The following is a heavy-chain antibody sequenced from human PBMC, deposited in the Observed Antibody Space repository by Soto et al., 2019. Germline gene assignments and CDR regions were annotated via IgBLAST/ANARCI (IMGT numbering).Heavy chain of an antibody. CDR2: IYYSETI. CDR3: ARGVNAFDI. J-gene: IGHJ3*02. CDR1: GGSISSGVYY. D-gene: IGHD3-22*01. V-gene: IGHV4-30-4*01. Sequence: QVQLQESGPGLVKPSQTLSLTCTVSGGSISSGVYYWSWIRQSPGKGLEWIGYIYYSETIYYNPSLQSRVTISLDTSKNQFSLKLSSVNVADTAVYYCARGVNAFDIWGQGTMVTVSS.